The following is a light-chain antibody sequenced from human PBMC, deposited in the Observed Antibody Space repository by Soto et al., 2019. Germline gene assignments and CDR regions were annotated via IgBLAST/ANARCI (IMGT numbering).Light chain of an antibody. CDR3: SSYANSNVV. CDR2: EVS. V-gene: IGLV2-14*01. J-gene: IGLJ2*01. CDR1: SSDVGGYNY. Sequence: QSALTQPASVSGSPGQSITISCTGTSSDVGGYNYVSWYQQHPGKAPKLMIYEVSHRPSGVSNRFSGSKSGNTASLTISGLQAEDEADYYCSSYANSNVVFGGGTKLTVL.